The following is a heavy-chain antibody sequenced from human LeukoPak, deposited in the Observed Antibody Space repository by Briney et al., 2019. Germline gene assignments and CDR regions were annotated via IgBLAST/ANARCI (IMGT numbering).Heavy chain of an antibody. D-gene: IGHD3-22*01. Sequence: ASVKVSCKASGGTFSSYAISWVRQAPGQGLEWMGGIIPIFGTANYAQKFQGRVTITADKSTSTAYMELSSLRAEDTAVYYCARDNVKYYYDSSGYSDGTFDYWGQGTLVTVSS. CDR2: IIPIFGTA. V-gene: IGHV1-69*06. CDR1: GGTFSSYA. CDR3: ARDNVKYYYDSSGYSDGTFDY. J-gene: IGHJ4*02.